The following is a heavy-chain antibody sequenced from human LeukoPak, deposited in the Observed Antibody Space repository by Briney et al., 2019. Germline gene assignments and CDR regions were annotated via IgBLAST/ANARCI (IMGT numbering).Heavy chain of an antibody. J-gene: IGHJ4*02. CDR3: AKDSSDRGVYDCYFDY. Sequence: GGSLRLSCAASGFTFSSYGMHWVRRAPGKGLEWVAVISYDGSNKYYADSVKGRFTISRDNSKNTLYLQMNSLRAEDTAVYYCAKDSSDRGVYDCYFDYWGQGTLVTVSS. CDR2: ISYDGSNK. CDR1: GFTFSSYG. D-gene: IGHD3-10*01. V-gene: IGHV3-30*18.